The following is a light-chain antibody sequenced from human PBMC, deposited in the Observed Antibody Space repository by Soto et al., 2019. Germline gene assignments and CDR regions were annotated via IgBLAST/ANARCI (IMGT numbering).Light chain of an antibody. Sequence: DIQMTQSPSTLSASVGDRVTITCRASQSISSWLAWYQQKPGKAPKLLIYKASSLESGAPSRFSGSGSGTEFTLTISSPHPDDFATYYCQQYNSYPTFGGGTKVEIK. CDR3: QQYNSYPT. CDR2: KAS. J-gene: IGKJ4*01. V-gene: IGKV1-5*03. CDR1: QSISSW.